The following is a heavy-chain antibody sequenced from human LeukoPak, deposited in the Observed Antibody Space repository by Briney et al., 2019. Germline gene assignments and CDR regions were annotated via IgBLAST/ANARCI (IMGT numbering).Heavy chain of an antibody. CDR1: GFTFSSYG. V-gene: IGHV3-33*01. CDR2: IWYDGSNK. Sequence: PGRSLRLSCAASGFTFSSYGMHWVRQAPGKGLEWVAVIWYDGSNKYYADSVKGRFTISRDNSKNTLYLQMNSLRAEDTAVYYCARVGYYDFWSGYYYYYYMDVWGKGTTVTVSS. J-gene: IGHJ6*03. D-gene: IGHD3-3*01. CDR3: ARVGYYDFWSGYYYYYYMDV.